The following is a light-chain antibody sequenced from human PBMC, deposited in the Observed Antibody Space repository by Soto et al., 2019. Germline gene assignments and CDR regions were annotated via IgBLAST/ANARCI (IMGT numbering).Light chain of an antibody. J-gene: IGLJ3*02. CDR1: SSDVGGYDY. CDR2: EVN. V-gene: IGLV2-8*01. Sequence: QSALTQPPSASGSPGQSVTISCAGTSSDVGGYDYVSWYQQHPGKAPKLIIYEVNQRPSGVPDRFSGSKSANTASLTVSGLQAEDEADYYCSSYAGSNNLRMFGGGTKVTVL. CDR3: SSYAGSNNLRM.